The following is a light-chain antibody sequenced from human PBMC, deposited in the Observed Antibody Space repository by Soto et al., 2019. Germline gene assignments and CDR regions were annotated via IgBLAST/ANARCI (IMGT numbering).Light chain of an antibody. Sequence: QSALTQPASVSGSPGQSITISCSGISPDFGVSWYQHFPGKAPKLLIFEVSNRPSGVSTRFSGSKSGNMAFLTISGLQSEDEGLYHCSSYSGTTTLFGGGTKLTV. CDR2: EVS. J-gene: IGLJ2*01. CDR3: SSYSGTTTL. V-gene: IGLV2-14*01. CDR1: SPDFGV.